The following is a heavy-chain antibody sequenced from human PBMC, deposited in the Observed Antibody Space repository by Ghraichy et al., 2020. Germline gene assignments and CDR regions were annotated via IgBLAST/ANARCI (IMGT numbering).Heavy chain of an antibody. J-gene: IGHJ6*02. Sequence: GGSLRLSCAASGFIVSRNYMSWVRQAPGKGLECVSVIYSAGTTNYAESVKGRFTISRDNSRNTLYLQMNTLRVDDTAVYYCASDEGLPNGINIWGQGTTVTVSS. CDR1: GFIVSRNY. CDR3: ASDEGLPNGINI. CDR2: IYSAGTT. D-gene: IGHD3-16*01. V-gene: IGHV3-53*01.